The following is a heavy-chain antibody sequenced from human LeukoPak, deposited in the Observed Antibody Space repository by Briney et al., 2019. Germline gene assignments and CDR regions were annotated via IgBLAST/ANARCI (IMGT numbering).Heavy chain of an antibody. Sequence: SETLSLTCTVSGGSISSYYWSWIRQPPGKGPEWIGYIYYGGSTNYNPSLKSRVTISVDTSKNQFSLKLSSVTAADTAVYYCARQSSYYYYYMDVWGKGTTVTVSS. CDR3: ARQSSYYYYYMDV. J-gene: IGHJ6*03. CDR1: GGSISSYY. CDR2: IYYGGST. V-gene: IGHV4-59*01.